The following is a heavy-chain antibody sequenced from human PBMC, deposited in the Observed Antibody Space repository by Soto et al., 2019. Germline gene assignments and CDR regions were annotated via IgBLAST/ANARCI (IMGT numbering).Heavy chain of an antibody. Sequence: QITLKESGPPLVKPTQTLTLTCTFSGFSLSTSGVGVGWIRQPPGKALEWLALIYWDDDKRYSPSLKSRLTITKDTSKNQVVLTMNNMDPVDTATYYCAREERDYDILTGYYEGFDYWGQGTLVTVSS. CDR1: GFSLSTSGVG. CDR3: AREERDYDILTGYYEGFDY. D-gene: IGHD3-9*01. CDR2: IYWDDDK. V-gene: IGHV2-5*02. J-gene: IGHJ4*02.